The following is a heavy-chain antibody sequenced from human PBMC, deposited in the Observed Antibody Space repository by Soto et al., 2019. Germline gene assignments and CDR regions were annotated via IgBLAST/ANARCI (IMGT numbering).Heavy chain of an antibody. Sequence: EVQLLESGGGLVQPGGSLRLSCAASGFTFSRHAMSWVRQAPGKGLEWVSAISGGGDSAYHADSVKGRFTISRENSKNTLLLQMTSLRAEDTALYYCAKAGGSTWDYGMDVWGQGTTVTVSS. D-gene: IGHD2-15*01. CDR3: AKAGGSTWDYGMDV. CDR1: GFTFSRHA. J-gene: IGHJ6*02. CDR2: ISGGGDSA. V-gene: IGHV3-23*01.